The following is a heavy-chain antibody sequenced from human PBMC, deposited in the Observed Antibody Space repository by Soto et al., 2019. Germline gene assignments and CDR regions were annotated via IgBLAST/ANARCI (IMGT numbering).Heavy chain of an antibody. CDR1: GYTFTSYG. CDR2: ISAYNGNT. J-gene: IGHJ3*02. D-gene: IGHD6-13*01. Sequence: ASVKVSCKASGYTFTSYGISWVRQAPGQGLEWMGWISAYNGNTNYAQKLQGRVTMTTDTSTSTAYMELRSLRSDDTAVYYCARNEQQLVYDAFDIWGQGTMVTVSS. CDR3: ARNEQQLVYDAFDI. V-gene: IGHV1-18*01.